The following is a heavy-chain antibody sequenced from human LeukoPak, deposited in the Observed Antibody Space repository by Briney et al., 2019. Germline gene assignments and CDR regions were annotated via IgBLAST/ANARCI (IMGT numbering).Heavy chain of an antibody. V-gene: IGHV1-18*01. CDR3: ARGSPPRKNYDLHCYYSYYFDY. CDR1: GYTFTSYG. CDR2: ISAYNGNT. Sequence: GALVKVSCKASGYTFTSYGISWVRQAPGQGLEWVGWISAYNGNTNYAQKRHGRVTMTTDTSTSTAYMELRSLSSDDTAVYYCARGSPPRKNYDLHCYYSYYFDYWGQGTLVTVSS. D-gene: IGHD3-22*01. J-gene: IGHJ4*02.